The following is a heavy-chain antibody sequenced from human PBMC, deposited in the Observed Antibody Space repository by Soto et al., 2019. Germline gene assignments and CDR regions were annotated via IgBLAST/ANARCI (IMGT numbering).Heavy chain of an antibody. V-gene: IGHV4-59*01. CDR1: GGSISSYY. CDR3: ARGWGGYFQH. J-gene: IGHJ1*01. CDR2: IYYSGST. D-gene: IGHD7-27*01. Sequence: QVQLQESGPGLVKPSETLSLTCTVSGGSISSYYWSWIRQPPGKGPEWIGYIYYSGSTNYNPSLKSRVTISVDTSKNQFSLKLSSVTAADTAVYYCARGWGGYFQHWGQGTLVTVSS.